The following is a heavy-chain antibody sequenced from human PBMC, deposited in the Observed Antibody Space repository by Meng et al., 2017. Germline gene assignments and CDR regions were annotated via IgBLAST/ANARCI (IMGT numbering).Heavy chain of an antibody. Sequence: QVELVLSGAWVKKPGSSGKVSCKASGGTFSSYAISWVRQAPGQGLEWMGGIIPIFGTANYAQKFQGRVTITADKSTSTAYMELSSLRSEDTAVYYCARDGVGATEGYFDYWGQGTLVTVSS. V-gene: IGHV1-69*06. CDR3: ARDGVGATEGYFDY. CDR2: IIPIFGTA. CDR1: GGTFSSYA. D-gene: IGHD1-26*01. J-gene: IGHJ4*02.